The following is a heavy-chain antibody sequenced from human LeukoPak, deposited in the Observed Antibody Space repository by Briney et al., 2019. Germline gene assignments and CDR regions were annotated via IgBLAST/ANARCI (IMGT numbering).Heavy chain of an antibody. V-gene: IGHV4-59*01. CDR2: VHHSGSP. D-gene: IGHD1-26*01. CDR1: GGSISTYY. CDR3: ARSGSAGVIFFDL. J-gene: IGHJ4*02. Sequence: SETLSLTCTVSGGSISTYYWSWIRQSPRKGLEWIGYVHHSGSPNYSPSLGSRATMSVDTSNNEFSLNLKPVAAADTAVYFCARSGSAGVIFFDLWGQGTLVTVSS.